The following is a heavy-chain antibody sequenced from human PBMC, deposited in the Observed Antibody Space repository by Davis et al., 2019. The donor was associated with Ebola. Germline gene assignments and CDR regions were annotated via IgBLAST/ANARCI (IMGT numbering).Heavy chain of an antibody. CDR2: ISSSSSYI. Sequence: GESLKISCAASGFTFSSYNMNWVRQAPGKGLEWVSSISSSSSYIYYADSVKGRFTISRDNAKNSLYLQMNSLRAEDTAVYYCARDRGSPLRTRGHDYWGQGTLVTVSS. V-gene: IGHV3-21*01. CDR3: ARDRGSPLRTRGHDY. CDR1: GFTFSSYN. D-gene: IGHD3-16*01. J-gene: IGHJ4*02.